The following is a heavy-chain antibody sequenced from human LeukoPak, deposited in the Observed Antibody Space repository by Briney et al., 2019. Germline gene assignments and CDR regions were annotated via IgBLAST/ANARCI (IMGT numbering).Heavy chain of an antibody. CDR2: IIPILGIA. Sequence: ASVEVSCKASGNIFNSYGFSWVRQAPGQGLEWMGMIIPILGIANYAQKFQGRVTITADKSTSTAYMELSSLRSEDTAVYYCARDGLVGATDYYGMDVWGQGTTVTVSS. V-gene: IGHV1-69*04. CDR1: GNIFNSYG. D-gene: IGHD1-26*01. CDR3: ARDGLVGATDYYGMDV. J-gene: IGHJ6*02.